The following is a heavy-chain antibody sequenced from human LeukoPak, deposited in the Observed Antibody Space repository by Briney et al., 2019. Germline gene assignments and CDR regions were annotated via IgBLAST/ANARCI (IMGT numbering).Heavy chain of an antibody. D-gene: IGHD1-26*01. J-gene: IGHJ4*02. Sequence: KPSETLSLTCSVSGGSINGYYWSWVRQPPGKGLEWIGYIYYSGSTNYNPSLKSRVTISVDTSKHQFSLKLSSVTAADTAVYYCARVGGGGSSPFDYWGQGTLVTVSS. CDR1: GGSINGYY. CDR2: IYYSGST. CDR3: ARVGGGGSSPFDY. V-gene: IGHV4-59*08.